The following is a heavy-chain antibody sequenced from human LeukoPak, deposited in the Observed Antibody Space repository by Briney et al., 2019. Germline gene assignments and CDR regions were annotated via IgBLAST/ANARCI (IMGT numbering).Heavy chain of an antibody. CDR1: GFTFSSYA. J-gene: IGHJ4*02. CDR3: ARDDYYDSSGLDY. Sequence: SGGSLRLSCAASGFTFSSYAMSWVRQAPGRGMEWVSAISGSGGSTYYADSVKGRFTISRDNSKNILYLQMNSLRAEDTAVYYCARDDYYDSSGLDYWGQGILVTVSS. D-gene: IGHD3-22*01. V-gene: IGHV3-23*01. CDR2: ISGSGGST.